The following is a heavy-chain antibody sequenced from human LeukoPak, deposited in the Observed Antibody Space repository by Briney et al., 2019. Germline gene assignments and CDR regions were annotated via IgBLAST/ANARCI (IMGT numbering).Heavy chain of an antibody. D-gene: IGHD3-22*01. CDR2: SNPNSGGT. CDR3: ARDLRYYYDSSGEPPCFDP. Sequence: ASVKVSCKASGYTFTGYYIHWVRQTPGQGLEWMGWSNPNSGGTNYAQKFQGRVTMTRDTSISTAYMELSRLRSDDTAVYYCARDLRYYYDSSGEPPCFDPWGQGTLVTVSS. V-gene: IGHV1-2*02. CDR1: GYTFTGYY. J-gene: IGHJ5*02.